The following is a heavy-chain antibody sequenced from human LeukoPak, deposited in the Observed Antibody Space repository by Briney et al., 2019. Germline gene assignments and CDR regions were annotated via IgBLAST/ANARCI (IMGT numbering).Heavy chain of an antibody. D-gene: IGHD7-27*01. J-gene: IGHJ4*02. Sequence: ASLKVSCTASGYTFTSFGIIWVRQAPGQGLEWMGWISAYNGNTNYAQKVQGRITMTTDRSTSTAYMELRSLRPDDTAVYYCARDNLGFDYWGQGTLVTV. CDR2: ISAYNGNT. CDR3: ARDNLGFDY. CDR1: GYTFTSFG. V-gene: IGHV1-18*01.